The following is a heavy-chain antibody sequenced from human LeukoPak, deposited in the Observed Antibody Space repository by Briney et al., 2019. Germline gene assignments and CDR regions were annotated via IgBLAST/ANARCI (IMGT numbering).Heavy chain of an antibody. J-gene: IGHJ4*02. CDR2: IHPGESYS. D-gene: IGHD1-1*01. CDR3: ATLGRYDYIWNESFDY. V-gene: IGHV5-51*01. CDR1: GYSFSSYW. Sequence: GESLKISCKGSGYSFSSYWIGWVRQMPGKGLEWMGIIHPGESYSRYSPSFQGQVTISADKSISTAYLQWSSLKASDTAMYYCATLGRYDYIWNESFDYWGQGPLVTVSS.